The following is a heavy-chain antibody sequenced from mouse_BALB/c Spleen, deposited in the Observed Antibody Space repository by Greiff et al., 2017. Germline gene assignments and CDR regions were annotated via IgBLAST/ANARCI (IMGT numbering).Heavy chain of an antibody. D-gene: IGHD1-2*01. Sequence: VQLKQPGAELVKPGTSVKLSCKASGYNFTSYWINWVKLRPGQGLEWIGDIYPGSGSTNYNEKFKSKATLTVDTSSSTAYMQLSSLASEDSALYYCARGITTATGYYAMDYWGQGTSVTVSS. CDR1: GYNFTSYW. V-gene: IGHV1-55*01. J-gene: IGHJ4*01. CDR3: ARGITTATGYYAMDY. CDR2: IYPGSGST.